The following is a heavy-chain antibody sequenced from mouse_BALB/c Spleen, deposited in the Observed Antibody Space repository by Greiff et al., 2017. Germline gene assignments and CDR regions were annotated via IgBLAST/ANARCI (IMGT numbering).Heavy chain of an antibody. CDR1: GFTFSSYG. Sequence: EVKLMESGGGLVQPGGSLKLSCAASGFTFSSYGMSWVRQTPDKRLELVATINSNGGSTYYPDSVKGRFTISRDNAKNTLYLQMSSLKSEDTAMYYCARDPSPYDYDGVFAYWGQGTLVTVSA. D-gene: IGHD2-4*01. CDR3: ARDPSPYDYDGVFAY. V-gene: IGHV5-6-3*01. J-gene: IGHJ3*01. CDR2: INSNGGST.